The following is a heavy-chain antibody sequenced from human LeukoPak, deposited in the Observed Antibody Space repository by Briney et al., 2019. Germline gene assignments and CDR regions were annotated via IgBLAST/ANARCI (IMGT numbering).Heavy chain of an antibody. Sequence: SETLSLTCTVSGGSISSYYWSWIRQPPGKGLEWIGYIYYSGSTNYNPSLESRVTISVDTSKNQFSLKLSSVTAADTAVYYCASGFVGYCSSTSCYRGGLSPGVFDYWGQGTLVTVSS. CDR2: IYYSGST. J-gene: IGHJ4*02. CDR3: ASGFVGYCSSTSCYRGGLSPGVFDY. V-gene: IGHV4-59*01. D-gene: IGHD2-2*01. CDR1: GGSISSYY.